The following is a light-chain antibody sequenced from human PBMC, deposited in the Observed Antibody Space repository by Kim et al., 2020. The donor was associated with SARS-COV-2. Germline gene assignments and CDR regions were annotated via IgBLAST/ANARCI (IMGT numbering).Light chain of an antibody. CDR1: KLGDKY. CDR3: QAWDSGTAV. CDR2: QDS. V-gene: IGLV3-1*01. J-gene: IGLJ3*02. Sequence: SVSPGQTASITCSGDKLGDKYACWYQQKPGQSPVLVIYQDSKRPSGIPGRFSGTNSGNTATLTISGTQAVDEADYYCQAWDSGTAVFGGGTQLTV.